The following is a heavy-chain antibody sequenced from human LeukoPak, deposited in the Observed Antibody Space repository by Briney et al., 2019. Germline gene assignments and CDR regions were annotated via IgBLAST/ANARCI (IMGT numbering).Heavy chain of an antibody. CDR2: IRDDGSEI. CDR3: ARHGPYCLDS. D-gene: IGHD1-26*01. J-gene: IGHJ4*02. V-gene: IGHV3-7*05. Sequence: PGGSLRLSCAASGFTYGSCWMSWVRQAPGKGLEWVANIRDDGSEIYNVDSVKGRFTFSRDNAKNSLYLQMNSLRDEDTAVYYCARHGPYCLDSWGQGTLVTVSS. CDR1: GFTYGSCW.